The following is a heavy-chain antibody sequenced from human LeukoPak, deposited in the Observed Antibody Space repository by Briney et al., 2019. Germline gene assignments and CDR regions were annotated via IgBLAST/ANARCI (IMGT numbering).Heavy chain of an antibody. CDR2: IYHSGST. CDR3: ARINGDYVSYCYYYYMDV. CDR1: GGSISSGYY. D-gene: IGHD4-17*01. J-gene: IGHJ6*03. Sequence: SETLSLTCTVSGGSISSGYYWGWIRQPPGKGLEWIGSIYHSGSTYYNPSLKSRVTISVDTSKNQFSLKLSSVTAADTAVYYCARINGDYVSYCYYYYMDVWGKGTTVTVSS. V-gene: IGHV4-38-2*02.